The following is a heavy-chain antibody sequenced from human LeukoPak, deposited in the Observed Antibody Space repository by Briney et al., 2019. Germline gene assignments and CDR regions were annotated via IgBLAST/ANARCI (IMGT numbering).Heavy chain of an antibody. CDR1: GFTFSSYW. Sequence: GGSLRLSCAVSGFTFSSYWMSWVRQAPRKGLEWVVNIKQDGSEKYYVDSVKGRFTISRDNAKNSLYLQMNSLRAEDTAVYYCARVKSSGWYLLGYYYMDVWGKGTTVTVSS. CDR2: IKQDGSEK. D-gene: IGHD6-19*01. J-gene: IGHJ6*03. CDR3: ARVKSSGWYLLGYYYMDV. V-gene: IGHV3-7*01.